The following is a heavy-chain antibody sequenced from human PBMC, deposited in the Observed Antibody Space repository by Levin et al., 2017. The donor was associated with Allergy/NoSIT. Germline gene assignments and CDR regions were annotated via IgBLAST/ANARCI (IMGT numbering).Heavy chain of an antibody. Sequence: PGGSLRLSCAASGFTFDDYAMHWVRQAPGKGLEWVSGISWNSGSIGYADSVKGRFTISRDNAKNSLYLQMNSLRAEDTALYYCAKDILAVAPPNGMDVWGQGTTVTVSS. CDR1: GFTFDDYA. V-gene: IGHV3-9*01. CDR3: AKDILAVAPPNGMDV. CDR2: ISWNSGSI. D-gene: IGHD6-19*01. J-gene: IGHJ6*02.